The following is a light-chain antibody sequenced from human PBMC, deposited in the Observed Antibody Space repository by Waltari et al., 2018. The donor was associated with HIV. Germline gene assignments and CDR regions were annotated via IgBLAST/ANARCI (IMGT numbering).Light chain of an antibody. Sequence: QSALTQPASVSGSPGQSITISCTGASSDIGNYKYVSWDQHHPGIAPKLIIYEDNTRPSGVSTRFSASKSGKTASLTISGLQAEDESDYYCSSYTDSSVIFGGGTKVTVL. V-gene: IGLV2-14*01. J-gene: IGLJ2*01. CDR3: SSYTDSSVI. CDR2: EDN. CDR1: SSDIGNYKY.